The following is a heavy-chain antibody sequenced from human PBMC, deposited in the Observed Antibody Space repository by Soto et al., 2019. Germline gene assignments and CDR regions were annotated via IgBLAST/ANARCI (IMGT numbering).Heavy chain of an antibody. D-gene: IGHD3-22*01. J-gene: IGHJ4*02. CDR3: AKDVYYDSSGYWGLDY. Sequence: QVQLVESGGGVVQPGRSLRLSCAASGFTFSSYGMHWVRQAPGKGLEWVAVISYDGSNKYYADSVKGRFTISRDNSKNTLYLQMNSLRAEDTAVYYCAKDVYYDSSGYWGLDYWGQGTLVTVSS. CDR2: ISYDGSNK. V-gene: IGHV3-30*18. CDR1: GFTFSSYG.